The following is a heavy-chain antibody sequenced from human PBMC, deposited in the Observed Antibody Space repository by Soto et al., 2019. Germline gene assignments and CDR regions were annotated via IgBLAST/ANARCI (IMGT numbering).Heavy chain of an antibody. Sequence: ASVKVSCKVSGYTLTELSMHWVRQAPGKGLEWMGGFDPEDGETIYAQKFQGRVTMTEDTSTDTAYMELSSLRSEGTAVYYCATDKVGATGRQPDDAFDIWGQGTMVTVSS. CDR3: ATDKVGATGRQPDDAFDI. CDR2: FDPEDGET. D-gene: IGHD1-26*01. J-gene: IGHJ3*02. CDR1: GYTLTELS. V-gene: IGHV1-24*01.